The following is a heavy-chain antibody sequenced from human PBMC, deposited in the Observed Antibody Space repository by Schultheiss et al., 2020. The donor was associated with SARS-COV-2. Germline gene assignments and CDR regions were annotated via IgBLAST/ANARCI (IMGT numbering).Heavy chain of an antibody. V-gene: IGHV1-2*02. CDR3: ARYCSSTSCYGIDEFDY. D-gene: IGHD2-2*01. CDR1: GYTFTGYY. Sequence: ASVKVSCKASGYTFTGYYMHWVRQAPGQGLEWMGWINPNSGGTNYAQKFQGRVTMTRDTSISTAYMELSRLRSDDTAVYYCARYCSSTSCYGIDEFDYWGQGTLVTVSS. CDR2: INPNSGGT. J-gene: IGHJ4*02.